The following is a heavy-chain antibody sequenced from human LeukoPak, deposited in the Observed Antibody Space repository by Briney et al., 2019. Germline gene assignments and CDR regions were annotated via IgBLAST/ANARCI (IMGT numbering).Heavy chain of an antibody. D-gene: IGHD3-10*01. Sequence: PGGSLRLSCAASGFTFSSYSMNWVRQAPGKGLEWVSSISSSSSYIYYADSMKGRFTISRDNAKNSLYLQMNSLRAEDTAVYFCPRELLESGNYYFDYWGQGTLVSVSS. CDR2: ISSSSSYI. CDR1: GFTFSSYS. J-gene: IGHJ4*02. CDR3: PRELLESGNYYFDY. V-gene: IGHV3-21*01.